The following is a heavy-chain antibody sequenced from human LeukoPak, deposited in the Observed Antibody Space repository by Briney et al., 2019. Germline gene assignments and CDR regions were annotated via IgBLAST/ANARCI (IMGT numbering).Heavy chain of an antibody. D-gene: IGHD2-2*01. CDR2: VYYSGST. V-gene: IGHV4-59*08. J-gene: IGHJ5*02. Sequence: SETLSLTCTVSGGSISSYYWSWIRQPPGKGLEWIGYVYYSGSTNYNPSLKSRVTISVDTSKNQFSLKLSSVTAADTAVYYCARHVGGPKIVVVPAAIIWFDPWGQGTLVTVSS. CDR3: ARHVGGPKIVVVPAAIIWFDP. CDR1: GGSISSYY.